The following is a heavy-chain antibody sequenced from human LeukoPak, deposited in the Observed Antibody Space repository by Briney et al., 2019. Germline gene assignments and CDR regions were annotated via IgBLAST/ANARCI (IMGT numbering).Heavy chain of an antibody. D-gene: IGHD2-21*01. CDR2: INQSAST. CDR1: AGSFSGQC. J-gene: IGHJ4*02. V-gene: IGHV4-34*04. Sequence: SPTLSPTHAVDAGSFSGQCSSWISHHPGNGLEWMGEINQSASTNNHPPLKTGSPTSVETSKNQCTLKLSSWTAATTAVNSGARKGYYDYWGQGTLVTVSS. CDR3: ARKGYYDY.